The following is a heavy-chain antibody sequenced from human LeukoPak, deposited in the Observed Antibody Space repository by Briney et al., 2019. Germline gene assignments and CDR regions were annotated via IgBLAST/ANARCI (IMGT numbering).Heavy chain of an antibody. Sequence: ASVKVSCKASGYTFTGYYMHWVRQAPGQGVEWKGWINPNSGGTNYAQKFQGRVTMTRDTSISTAYMELSRLRSDDTAVYYCAGEAAAATPSYYYYYMDVWGKGTTVTVSS. V-gene: IGHV1-2*02. J-gene: IGHJ6*03. CDR2: INPNSGGT. CDR3: AGEAAAATPSYYYYYMDV. D-gene: IGHD6-13*01. CDR1: GYTFTGYY.